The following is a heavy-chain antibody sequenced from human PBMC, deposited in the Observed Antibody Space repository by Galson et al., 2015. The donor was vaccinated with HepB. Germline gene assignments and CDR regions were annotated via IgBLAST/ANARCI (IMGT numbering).Heavy chain of an antibody. Sequence: SLRLSCAASGFTFSIYAMNWVRQAPGKGLEWVSAISGSGGNTNYADSVKGRFTISRDYSKNILFLQMSSLRAEDTAVYYCARDPGGDSNGYSNYFDYWGQGTLVTVSS. CDR1: GFTFSIYA. CDR2: ISGSGGNT. CDR3: ARDPGGDSNGYSNYFDY. V-gene: IGHV3-23*01. J-gene: IGHJ4*02. D-gene: IGHD3-22*01.